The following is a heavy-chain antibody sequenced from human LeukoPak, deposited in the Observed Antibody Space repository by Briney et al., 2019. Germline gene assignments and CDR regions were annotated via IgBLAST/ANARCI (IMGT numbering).Heavy chain of an antibody. Sequence: SETLSLTCTVSGVSISSGLYYWTWIRQRPGKGLEWIGHIYHSGNTYYSPSLKSRLTLSVDTSKNQFSLKLTSVTAADTAVYFCARDPIWGQGTMVTVYS. CDR1: GVSISSGLYY. V-gene: IGHV4-31*03. CDR2: IYHSGNT. CDR3: ARDPI. J-gene: IGHJ3*02.